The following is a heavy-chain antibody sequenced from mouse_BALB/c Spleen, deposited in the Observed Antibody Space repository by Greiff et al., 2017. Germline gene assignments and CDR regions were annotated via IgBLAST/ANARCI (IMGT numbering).Heavy chain of an antibody. Sequence: EVQRVESGGGLVKPGGSLKLSCAASGFTFSDYYMYWVRQTPEKRLEWVATISDGGSYTYYPDSVKGRFTISRDNAKNNLYLQMSSLKSEDTAMYYCAREEDYYAMDYWGQGTSVTVSS. V-gene: IGHV5-4*02. CDR3: AREEDYYAMDY. J-gene: IGHJ4*01. CDR2: ISDGGSYT. CDR1: GFTFSDYY.